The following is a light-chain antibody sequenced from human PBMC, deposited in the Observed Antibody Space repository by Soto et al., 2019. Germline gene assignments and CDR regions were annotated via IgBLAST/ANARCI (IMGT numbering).Light chain of an antibody. CDR2: DNN. V-gene: IGLV1-51*01. Sequence: QSVLTQPPSVSAAPGQKVTISCSGSSSNIGNNFVTWYQQLPGTAPKLLIYDNNKRPSGIPDRFSGSQSGTSATLGITGLQTGDEAVYYCGSWDDSLNGWVFGGGTKLTVL. J-gene: IGLJ3*02. CDR1: SSNIGNNF. CDR3: GSWDDSLNGWV.